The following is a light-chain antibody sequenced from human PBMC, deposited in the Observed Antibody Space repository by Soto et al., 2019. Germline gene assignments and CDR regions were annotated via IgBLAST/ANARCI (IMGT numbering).Light chain of an antibody. CDR2: AAS. CDR1: QRVXSY. J-gene: IGKJ1*01. Sequence: ELVLKQCPATLSLSPGERATLSCRASQRVXSYLAWYQQKPGQAPSLLXDAASNMATGIPARLSGSGSATEFTLTISSMQSEDFAVYYFQQYNNWPGTFGQGTKVDIK. V-gene: IGKV3D-15*01. CDR3: QQYNNWPGT.